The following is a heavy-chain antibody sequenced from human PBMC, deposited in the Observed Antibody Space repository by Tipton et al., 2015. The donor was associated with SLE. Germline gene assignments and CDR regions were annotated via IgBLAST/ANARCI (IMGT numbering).Heavy chain of an antibody. J-gene: IGHJ4*02. V-gene: IGHV3-21*01. CDR1: GFTFSSYS. Sequence: SLRLSCAASGFTFSSYSMNWVRQAPGKGLEWVSSISSSSSYIYYADSVKGRFTISRDNAKNSLYLQMNSLRAEDTAVYYCARDPADRVSGGYWGQGTLVTVPS. D-gene: IGHD3-10*01. CDR3: ARDPADRVSGGY. CDR2: ISSSSSYI.